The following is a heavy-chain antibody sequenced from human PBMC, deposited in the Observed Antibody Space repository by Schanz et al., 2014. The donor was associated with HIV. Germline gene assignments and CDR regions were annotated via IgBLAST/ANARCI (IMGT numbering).Heavy chain of an antibody. CDR2: ISGTIGST. J-gene: IGHJ4*02. V-gene: IGHV3-23*01. CDR1: GFTFSNYA. Sequence: EVQLLESGGGLVQPGGSLRLSCAASGFTFSNYAMTWVRQAPGKGLEWVSLISGTIGSTYYADSVKGRFTISRDNSMNTLYLXXNSLRAEXTALYYCAKPVLRYPIGGGFDSWGQGTLVTVSS. CDR3: AKPVLRYPIGGGFDS. D-gene: IGHD3-9*01.